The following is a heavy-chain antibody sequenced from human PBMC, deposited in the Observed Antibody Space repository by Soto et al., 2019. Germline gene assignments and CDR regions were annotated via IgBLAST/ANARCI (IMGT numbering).Heavy chain of an antibody. J-gene: IGHJ4*02. V-gene: IGHV3-23*01. Sequence: PGGSLRLSCAASGFTFSTYTMNWVRQAPGKGLEWVSGINAPGSPTYYAASVKGRFTVSRDNSKKMLFLQMNSLRDEDTAVYYCAKDRQPDGIWTFDAWGTGTLVTV. D-gene: IGHD3-9*01. CDR3: AKDRQPDGIWTFDA. CDR1: GFTFSTYT. CDR2: INAPGSPT.